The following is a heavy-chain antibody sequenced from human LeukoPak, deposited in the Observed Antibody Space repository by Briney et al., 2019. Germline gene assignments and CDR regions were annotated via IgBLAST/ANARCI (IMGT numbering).Heavy chain of an antibody. CDR3: AKDLHYYTSDV. CDR1: GFTFRSYW. J-gene: IGHJ6*02. D-gene: IGHD3-22*01. Sequence: PGGSLRLSCAAPGFTFRSYWMHWVRKAPGKGLEWVASINQDGSTKNHVDSVKGRFTISRDNAKNSLSLQMNSLTVEDAAVYYCAKDLHYYTSDVWGQGTTVTVSS. CDR2: INQDGSTK. V-gene: IGHV3-7*01.